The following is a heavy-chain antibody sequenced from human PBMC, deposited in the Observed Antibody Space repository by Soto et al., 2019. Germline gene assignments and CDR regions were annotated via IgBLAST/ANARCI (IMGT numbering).Heavy chain of an antibody. Sequence: GGSLRLSCAASGFTFSSYGMHWVRQAPGKGLEWVAVISYDGSKKYYADSVKGRFTISRDNSKHTLFLLMNSLRPDDTAVYYCAKVGIAAGTDLWGRGTLVTVSS. CDR1: GFTFSSYG. J-gene: IGHJ2*01. CDR2: ISYDGSKK. CDR3: AKVGIAAGTDL. D-gene: IGHD6-13*01. V-gene: IGHV3-30*18.